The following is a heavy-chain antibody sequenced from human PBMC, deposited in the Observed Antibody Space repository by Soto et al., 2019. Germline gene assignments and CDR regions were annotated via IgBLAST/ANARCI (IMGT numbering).Heavy chain of an antibody. CDR1: GGSINDFY. V-gene: IGHV4-59*01. CDR3: ARVGGVAARTFDY. CDR2: IYYSGST. D-gene: IGHD6-6*01. Sequence: QVQLQESGPGLVKASETLSLTCTVSGGSINDFYWSWIRQPPGKGLEWIGYIYYSGSTDYNPSLTGRVTISVDTSKNQFSLKLRSVTAADTAVYYCARVGGVAARTFDYWGQGTLVTVSS. J-gene: IGHJ4*02.